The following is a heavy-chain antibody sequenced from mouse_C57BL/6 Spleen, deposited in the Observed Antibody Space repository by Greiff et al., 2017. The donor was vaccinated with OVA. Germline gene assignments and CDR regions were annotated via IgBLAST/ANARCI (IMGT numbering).Heavy chain of an antibody. V-gene: IGHV1-18*01. CDR1: GYTFTDYN. CDR3: ARKSHYYGSSYYFDY. CDR2: INPNNGGT. D-gene: IGHD1-1*01. J-gene: IGHJ2*01. Sequence: EVKLVESGPELVKPGASVKIPCKASGYTFTDYNMDWVKQSHGKSLEWIGDINPNNGGTIYNQKFKGKATLTVDKSSSTAYMELRSLTSEDTAVYYCARKSHYYGSSYYFDYWGQGTTLTVSS.